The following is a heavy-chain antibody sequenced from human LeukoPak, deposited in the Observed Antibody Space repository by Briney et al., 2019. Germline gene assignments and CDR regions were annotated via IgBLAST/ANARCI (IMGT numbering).Heavy chain of an antibody. V-gene: IGHV1-2*06. CDR2: INPNSGGT. Sequence: ASVKVSCKASGYTFTGYYMHWVRQAPGQGLEWMGRINPNSGGTNYAQKFQGRVTMTRDTSISTAYMELSRLRSDDTAVYYCARTEMATIEDDAFDIWGQETMVTVSS. J-gene: IGHJ3*02. CDR1: GYTFTGYY. D-gene: IGHD5-24*01. CDR3: ARTEMATIEDDAFDI.